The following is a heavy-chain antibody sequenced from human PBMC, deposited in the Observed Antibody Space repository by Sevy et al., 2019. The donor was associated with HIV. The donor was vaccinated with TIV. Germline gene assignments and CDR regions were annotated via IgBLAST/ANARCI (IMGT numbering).Heavy chain of an antibody. D-gene: IGHD2-15*01. Sequence: ASVKVSCRASGYTFTSYKITWVRQAPGQWLECMGWIIAFNGDSNYAQTFQGRVTMTTDTSTSTVYMELRSLRSDDTAVYYCARAYCSSGRCYSLAYWGQGTLVTVSS. V-gene: IGHV1-18*01. CDR3: ARAYCSSGRCYSLAY. CDR2: IIAFNGDS. CDR1: GYTFTSYK. J-gene: IGHJ4*02.